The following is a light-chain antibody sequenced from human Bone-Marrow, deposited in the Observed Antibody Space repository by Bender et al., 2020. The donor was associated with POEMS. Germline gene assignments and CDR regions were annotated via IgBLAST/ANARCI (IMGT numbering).Light chain of an antibody. J-gene: IGLJ3*02. Sequence: QSALTQPASVSASPGQSITISCTATSSDVGNYNFVSWYQQHPGKAPKLMTYDVSKRPSGVPDRFSGSKSGNTASLTISGLQAEDEADYYCSSYTRSDTLMFGGGTKLTVL. CDR3: SSYTRSDTLM. V-gene: IGLV2-14*02. CDR2: DVS. CDR1: SSDVGNYNF.